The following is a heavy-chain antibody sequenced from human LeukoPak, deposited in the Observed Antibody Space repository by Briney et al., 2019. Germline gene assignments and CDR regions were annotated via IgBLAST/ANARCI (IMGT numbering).Heavy chain of an antibody. D-gene: IGHD3-3*01. Sequence: GGSLRLSCAASGFTFSSYWMSWVRPAPGEGLEWVANIKQDGSEKYHVVSVKGRFTISRDNAKNSLYLQMNSLRAEDTAVYYCARTGTTYYDLWSGYYFPQVGYYYYMDVWGKGTTVTVSS. V-gene: IGHV3-7*01. CDR3: ARTGTTYYDLWSGYYFPQVGYYYYMDV. J-gene: IGHJ6*03. CDR1: GFTFSSYW. CDR2: IKQDGSEK.